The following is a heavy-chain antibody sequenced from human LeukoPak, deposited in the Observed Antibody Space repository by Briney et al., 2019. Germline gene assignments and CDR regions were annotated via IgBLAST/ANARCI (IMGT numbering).Heavy chain of an antibody. Sequence: GASVTVSCTASGGTFSSYAISWVRQAPGQGLEWMGGIIPIFGTANYAQKFQGRVTITADESTSTAYMELSSLRSEDTAVYYCARVLGRNYNYYYGMDVWGQGTTVTVSS. CDR3: ARVLGRNYNYYYGMDV. CDR1: GGTFSSYA. D-gene: IGHD1-14*01. CDR2: IIPIFGTA. V-gene: IGHV1-69*13. J-gene: IGHJ6*02.